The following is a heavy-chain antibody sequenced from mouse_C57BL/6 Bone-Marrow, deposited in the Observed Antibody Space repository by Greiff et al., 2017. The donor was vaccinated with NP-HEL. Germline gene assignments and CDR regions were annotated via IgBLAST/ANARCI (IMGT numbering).Heavy chain of an antibody. D-gene: IGHD2-4*01. CDR3: GRSPYDYAPPVDC. CDR2: IVPGSGST. Sequence: VQLQQSGAELMKPGASVKLSCKATGYSFTGYWIEWVKQRPGHGLEWIGEIVPGSGSTNYNEQFKGKATFPADTSSNTAYMQLSSLTNEDSAIYYCGRSPYDYAPPVDCWGQGTTHAVSS. V-gene: IGHV1-9*01. J-gene: IGHJ2*01. CDR1: GYSFTGYW.